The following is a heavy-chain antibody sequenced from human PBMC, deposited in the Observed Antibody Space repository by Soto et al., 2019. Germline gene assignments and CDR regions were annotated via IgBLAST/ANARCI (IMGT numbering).Heavy chain of an antibody. D-gene: IGHD1-26*01. Sequence: ASVKVSCKASGFTFTSSAVQWVRQARGQRLEWIGWIVVGSGNTNYAQKFQERVTITRDMSTSAAYMELSSLRSEDTAVYYCAADAGATFDGYYYGMDVWGQGTTVTVS. CDR2: IVVGSGNT. V-gene: IGHV1-58*01. CDR1: GFTFTSSA. CDR3: AADAGATFDGYYYGMDV. J-gene: IGHJ6*02.